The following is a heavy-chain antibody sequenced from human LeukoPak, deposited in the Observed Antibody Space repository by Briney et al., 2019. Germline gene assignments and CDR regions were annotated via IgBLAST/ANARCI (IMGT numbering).Heavy chain of an antibody. CDR3: ARMTARGGESFDY. CDR1: RYSFTSYW. CDR2: IYTGDSDT. J-gene: IGHJ4*02. V-gene: IGHV5-51*01. D-gene: IGHD3-10*01. Sequence: GESLKMSCKGSRYSFTSYWIGWVRPMPGQGLEWMGIIYTGDSDTRYSPSFQGQVTISADKSISTAYLQWSSLKASGTAMYYCARMTARGGESFDYWGQGTLVTVSS.